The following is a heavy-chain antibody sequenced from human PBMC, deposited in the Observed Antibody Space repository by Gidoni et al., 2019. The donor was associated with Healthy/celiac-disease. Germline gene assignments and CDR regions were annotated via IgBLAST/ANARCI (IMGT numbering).Heavy chain of an antibody. J-gene: IGHJ5*02. CDR2: ISSSSSYT. D-gene: IGHD3-3*01. CDR3: ATFWSGYYRGREFDP. CDR1: GFTFSDYY. Sequence: QVQLVESGGGLVKPGGSLRLSCAASGFTFSDYYMSWIRQAPGKGLEWVSYISSSSSYTNYADSVKGRFTISRDNAKNSLYLQMNSLRAEDTAVYYCATFWSGYYRGREFDPWGQGTLVTVSS. V-gene: IGHV3-11*06.